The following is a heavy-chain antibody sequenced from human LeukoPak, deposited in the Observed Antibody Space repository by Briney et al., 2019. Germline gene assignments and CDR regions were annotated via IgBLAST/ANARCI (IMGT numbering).Heavy chain of an antibody. V-gene: IGHV3-7*04. CDR2: VNEAGAEK. CDR3: ARVRGGYYFDY. CDR1: VFTFVSYW. Sequence: GGTLRLLCAASVFTFVSYWMNWLRQAPGKGLERLANVNEAGAEKYYVESVRGRFTISRDNARNALFLQMSSLRAEDTAVYFCARVRGGYYFDYWGQGTLVSVSS. D-gene: IGHD5-24*01. J-gene: IGHJ4*02.